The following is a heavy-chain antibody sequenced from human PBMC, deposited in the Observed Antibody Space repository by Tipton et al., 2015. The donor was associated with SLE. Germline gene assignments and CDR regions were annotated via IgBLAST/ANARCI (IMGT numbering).Heavy chain of an antibody. V-gene: IGHV3-23*01. J-gene: IGHJ4*02. CDR2: INGGSSAT. D-gene: IGHD3-9*01. Sequence: GSLRLSCAASGFTFSSYSMTWVRQAPGKGLEWVSTINGGSSATYYADSVKGRFAISRDNSKSTLFLQMNSLRAEDTAIYHCARRGTVTRYYYFDYWGQGTPVTVSS. CDR1: GFTFSSYS. CDR3: ARRGTVTRYYYFDY.